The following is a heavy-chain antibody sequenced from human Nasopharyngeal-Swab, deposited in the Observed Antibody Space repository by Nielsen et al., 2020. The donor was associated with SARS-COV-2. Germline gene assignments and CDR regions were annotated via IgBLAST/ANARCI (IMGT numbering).Heavy chain of an antibody. V-gene: IGHV1-2*02. CDR3: ARDCFFDGSDSSVIDH. Sequence: ASVKVSCKASGYTFTGYYMHWVRQAPGQGLEWMGWINPNSGGTNYAQKFQGRVTMTSDMSTTTVYMELSSLRSEDTAVYYCARDCFFDGSDSSVIDHWSQGTSVTVSS. D-gene: IGHD1-26*01. CDR1: GYTFTGYY. J-gene: IGHJ4*02. CDR2: INPNSGGT.